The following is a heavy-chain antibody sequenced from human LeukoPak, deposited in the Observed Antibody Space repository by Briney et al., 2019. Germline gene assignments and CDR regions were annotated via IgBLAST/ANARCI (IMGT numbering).Heavy chain of an antibody. CDR2: ISAGGGST. V-gene: IGHV3-23*01. J-gene: IGHJ4*02. Sequence: PGGSLRLSCAASGFTFSSYAMSWVRQAPGKGLEWVSAISAGGGSTYYADSVKGRFTLSGDISKNTLYLQMNSLRDEDTAVYYCAKRIRDTAMAYFDYWGQGTLVTVSS. CDR1: GFTFSSYA. D-gene: IGHD5-18*01. CDR3: AKRIRDTAMAYFDY.